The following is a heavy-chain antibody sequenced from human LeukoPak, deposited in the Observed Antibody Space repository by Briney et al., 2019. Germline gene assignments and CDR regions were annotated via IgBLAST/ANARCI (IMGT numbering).Heavy chain of an antibody. J-gene: IGHJ4*02. CDR1: GGSISSSSDY. D-gene: IGHD6-13*01. CDR2: IYYSGST. V-gene: IGHV4-39*01. CDR3: ARSRQLAGFDY. Sequence: SETLSLTGTVSGGSISSSSDYWGWVRQPTGKGLEWIGSIYYSGSTYYNPSLKSRVTISVDTSKNQFSLKLSSVTAADTAVYYCARSRQLAGFDYWGQGNLVTVSS.